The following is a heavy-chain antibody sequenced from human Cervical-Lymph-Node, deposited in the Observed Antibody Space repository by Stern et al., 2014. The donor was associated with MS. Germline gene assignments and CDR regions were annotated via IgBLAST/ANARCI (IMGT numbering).Heavy chain of an antibody. CDR1: GFTFSSYA. J-gene: IGHJ4*02. CDR2: ISGSDGST. Sequence: EVQLLESGGTLVQPGGSLRLSCAASGFTFSSYAMSWVRQAPGTGLEWVSVISGSDGSTFYADSVKGRFTISRDNSKNTLFLQMNSLRAEDTAVYYCAKVYGSGPFDYWGQGTLLTVSS. CDR3: AKVYGSGPFDY. D-gene: IGHD6-19*01. V-gene: IGHV3-23*01.